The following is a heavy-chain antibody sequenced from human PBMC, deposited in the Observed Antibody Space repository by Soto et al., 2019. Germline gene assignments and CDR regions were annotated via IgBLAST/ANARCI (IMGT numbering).Heavy chain of an antibody. V-gene: IGHV3-21*04. Sequence: GGSLRLSCAASGFTFSSYSMNWVRQAPGKGLEWVSSISSSSRYIYYADSVKGRFTISRDHSKNTLYLQMNSLRAEDTAVYYCAKDPGSPEEDGYKSRRCGHYDGMDVWGQGTTGTV. CDR2: ISSSSRYI. CDR3: AKDPGSPEEDGYKSRRCGHYDGMDV. CDR1: GFTFSSYS. J-gene: IGHJ6*02. D-gene: IGHD1-26*01.